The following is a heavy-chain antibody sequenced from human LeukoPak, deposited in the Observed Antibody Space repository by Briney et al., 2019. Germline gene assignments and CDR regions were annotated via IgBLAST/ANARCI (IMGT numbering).Heavy chain of an antibody. CDR3: ARSGGAGTRLNWFDP. D-gene: IGHD2-21*01. CDR1: GGSFSGYY. CDR2: IYHSGST. V-gene: IGHV4-34*01. Sequence: SETLSLTCAVYGGSFSGYYWSWIRQPPGKGLEWIGSIYHSGSTNYNPSLKSRVTISVDTSKNQFSLKLSSVTAADTAVYYCARSGGAGTRLNWFDPWGQGTLVTVSS. J-gene: IGHJ5*02.